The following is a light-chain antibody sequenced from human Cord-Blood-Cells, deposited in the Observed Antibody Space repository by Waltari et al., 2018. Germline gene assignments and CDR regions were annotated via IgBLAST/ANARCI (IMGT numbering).Light chain of an antibody. Sequence: QSALTQPASVSGSPGQSITISCTGTSSDVGSYNLVSWYQQHPGKAPKLMIYEGSKRPSVVSNRFSGSKSGNTASLTISGLQAEDEADYYCCSYAGSSTWVFSGGTKLTVL. CDR3: CSYAGSSTWV. V-gene: IGLV2-23*01. CDR2: EGS. CDR1: SSDVGSYNL. J-gene: IGLJ3*02.